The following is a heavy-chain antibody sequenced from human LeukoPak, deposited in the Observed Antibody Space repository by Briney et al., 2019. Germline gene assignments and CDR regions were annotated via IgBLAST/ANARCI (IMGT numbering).Heavy chain of an antibody. Sequence: GGSLRLSCAASGFTFSTHWMNWVRQVPGKGLVWVSRINNDGSSTSYAVSVKDRFTISRDNAKNTLYLQMNSLRVEDTAVYYCARDAGGWFDPWGQGTLVTVSS. CDR1: GFTFSTHW. CDR2: INNDGSST. V-gene: IGHV3-74*01. D-gene: IGHD3-10*01. J-gene: IGHJ5*02. CDR3: ARDAGGWFDP.